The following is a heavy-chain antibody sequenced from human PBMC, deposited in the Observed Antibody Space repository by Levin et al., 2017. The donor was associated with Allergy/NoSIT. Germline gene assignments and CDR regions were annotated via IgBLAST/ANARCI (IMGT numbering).Heavy chain of an antibody. CDR3: ARGDLSQYGSGSYSEPTFDY. CDR2: INHSGST. D-gene: IGHD3-10*01. J-gene: IGHJ4*02. V-gene: IGHV4-34*01. Sequence: SETLSLTCAVYGGSFSGYYWSWIRQPPGKGLEWIGEINHSGSTNYNPSLKSRVTISVDTSKNQFSLKLSSVTAADTAVYYCARGDLSQYGSGSYSEPTFDYWGQGTLVTVSS. CDR1: GGSFSGYY.